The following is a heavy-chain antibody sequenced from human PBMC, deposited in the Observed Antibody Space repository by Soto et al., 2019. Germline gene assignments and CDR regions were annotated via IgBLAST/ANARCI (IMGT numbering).Heavy chain of an antibody. CDR3: AKEGDSMYSSGWYFDY. J-gene: IGHJ4*02. V-gene: IGHV4-34*01. D-gene: IGHD6-19*01. CDR1: GGSFSGYY. Sequence: SETLSLTCAVYGGSFSGYYWSWIRQPPGKGLEWIGEINHSGSTNYNPSLKSRVTISVDTSKNQLSLKLSSVTAADTAVYYCAKEGDSMYSSGWYFDYWGQGALVTVSS. CDR2: INHSGST.